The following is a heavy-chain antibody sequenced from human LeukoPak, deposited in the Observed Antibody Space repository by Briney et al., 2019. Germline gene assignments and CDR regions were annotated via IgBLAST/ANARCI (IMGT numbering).Heavy chain of an antibody. CDR2: ISSNGGNT. CDR1: GFTFSNYA. Sequence: GGSLRLSCAASGFTFSNYAMYWVRQAPGKGLEYVSGISSNGGNTYYANSVKGRFTISRDNSKNTLYLQMGSLRAEDMAVYYCARRGQQLRPYYFDYWGQGTLVTVSS. J-gene: IGHJ4*02. CDR3: ARRGQQLRPYYFDY. D-gene: IGHD6-13*01. V-gene: IGHV3-64*01.